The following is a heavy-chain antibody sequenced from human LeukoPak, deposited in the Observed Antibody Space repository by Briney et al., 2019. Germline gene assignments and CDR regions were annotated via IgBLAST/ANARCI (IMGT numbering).Heavy chain of an antibody. V-gene: IGHV3-23*01. CDR1: GFTFSSYA. J-gene: IGHJ4*02. CDR2: ISGSGGST. D-gene: IGHD3-10*01. Sequence: GGSLRLSCAASGFTFSSYAMHWVRQAPGKGMEWVSAISGSGGSTYYADSVKGRFTISRDNSKNTLYLQMNSLRAEDTAVYYCAISVGYYYGSENWGQGTLVTVSS. CDR3: AISVGYYYGSEN.